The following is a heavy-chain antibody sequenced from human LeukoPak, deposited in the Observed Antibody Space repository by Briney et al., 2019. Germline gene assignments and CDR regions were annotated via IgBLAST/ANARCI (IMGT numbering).Heavy chain of an antibody. CDR2: IWYDGSNK. CDR1: GFTFSSYG. V-gene: IGHV3-33*01. D-gene: IGHD3-10*01. J-gene: IGHJ4*02. CDR3: ARAAEGTRFDY. Sequence: GGSLRLSCAASGFTFSSYGMHWVRQAPGKGLEWVAVIWYDGSNKYYADSVKGRFTISRDNSKNTLYLQMNSLRAEDTAVYYCARAAEGTRFDYWGREPWSPSPQ.